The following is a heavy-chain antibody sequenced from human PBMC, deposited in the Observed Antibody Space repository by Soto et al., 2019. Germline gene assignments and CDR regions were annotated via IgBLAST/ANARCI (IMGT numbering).Heavy chain of an antibody. J-gene: IGHJ5*02. CDR3: AGTQQQLITNWFDP. Sequence: QVQLVQSGAEVQKPGSSVKVSCKASGGTFSSYAISWVRQAPGKGLEWMGGIIPIFGTANYAQKLQGRVTITADESTRTAYMELSSLRSDDTDVYYGAGTQQQLITNWFDPWGQGTLVTVS. V-gene: IGHV1-69*01. CDR1: GGTFSSYA. D-gene: IGHD6-13*01. CDR2: IIPIFGTA.